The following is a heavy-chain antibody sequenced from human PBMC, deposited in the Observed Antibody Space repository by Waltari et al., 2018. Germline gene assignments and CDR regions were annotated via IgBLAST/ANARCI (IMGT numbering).Heavy chain of an antibody. J-gene: IGHJ4*02. CDR3: AREGGTTVVTGVDY. CDR2: IYTSGRT. V-gene: IGHV4-61*02. CDR1: GGSISSGSYY. D-gene: IGHD4-17*01. Sequence: QVQLQESGPGLVKPSQTLSLTCTVSGGSISSGSYYWSWIRQPAGKGLEWIGRIYTSGRTNYNPALKSRVTISVDTSKNQFSLKLSSVTAADTAVYYCAREGGTTVVTGVDYWGQGTLVTVSS.